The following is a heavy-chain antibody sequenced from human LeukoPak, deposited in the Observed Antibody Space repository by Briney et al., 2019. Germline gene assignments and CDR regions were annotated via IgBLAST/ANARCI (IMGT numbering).Heavy chain of an antibody. CDR2: IYSGGST. CDR1: GFTVSSNY. D-gene: IGHD6-13*01. CDR3: ARAEGIAAGWTLDY. J-gene: IGHJ4*02. Sequence: GGSLRLSCAASGFTVSSNYMSWVRQAPGKGLEWVSVIYSGGSTYYADSVKGRFTISRDNAKNSLYLQMNSLRAEDTAVYYCARAEGIAAGWTLDYWGQGTLVTVSS. V-gene: IGHV3-53*01.